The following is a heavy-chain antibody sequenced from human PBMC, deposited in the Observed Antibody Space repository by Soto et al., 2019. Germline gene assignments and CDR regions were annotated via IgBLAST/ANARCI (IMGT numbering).Heavy chain of an antibody. CDR1: GGTIRSSNYY. CDR2: IDYSGST. J-gene: IGHJ5*02. V-gene: IGHV4-39*02. Sequence: PSETLSLTCTVSGGTIRSSNYYWAWIRQPPGKGLEWIGSIDYSGSTYYNTSLKSRVTISVDTSKNHFSLKLGSVTAADTALDYGARRAPEGFDPWGQGTMVTFSS. CDR3: ARRAPEGFDP.